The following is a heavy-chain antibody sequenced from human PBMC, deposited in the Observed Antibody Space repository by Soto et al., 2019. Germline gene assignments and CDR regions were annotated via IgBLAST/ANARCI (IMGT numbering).Heavy chain of an antibody. CDR3: ARDRAAAGLFDY. V-gene: IGHV4-38-2*02. D-gene: IGHD6-13*01. Sequence: KSSETLSLTCTVSYYSIVSTYYLGLIRQPPGKGLEWIGYIYYSGSTYYNPSLKSRVTISVDTSKNQFSLKLSSVTAADTAVYYCARDRAAAGLFDYWGQGTLVTVSS. CDR1: YYSIVSTYY. CDR2: IYYSGST. J-gene: IGHJ4*02.